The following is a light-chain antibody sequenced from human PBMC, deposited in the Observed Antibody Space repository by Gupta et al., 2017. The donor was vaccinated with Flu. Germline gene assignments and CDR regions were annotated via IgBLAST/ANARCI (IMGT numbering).Light chain of an antibody. CDR1: SSSIGNNF. Sequence: QSVLTQPPSASGAPGQRVTISCSESSSSIGNNFVYWYQQLPGTAPKLLIYRNNQRPSGVPARISGSKAGTSASLAISVLRSEDEAYDYCATWNDNLSSWVFGGGTKLTGL. J-gene: IGLJ3*02. CDR2: RNN. CDR3: ATWNDNLSSWV. V-gene: IGLV1-47*01.